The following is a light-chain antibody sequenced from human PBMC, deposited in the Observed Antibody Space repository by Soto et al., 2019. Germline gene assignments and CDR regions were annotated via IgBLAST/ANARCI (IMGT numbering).Light chain of an antibody. CDR2: LTS. V-gene: IGKV1-12*01. Sequence: DIQMTQSPSSVSASVGDRVTITCRTSQGISKYLAWYQQKPGKAPNLLIYLTSSLQSGVPSRFSGSGSGTDFTLSISSLQPEDFGTYYCQQAQSFPWTLGQGTKVDIK. CDR3: QQAQSFPWT. J-gene: IGKJ1*01. CDR1: QGISKY.